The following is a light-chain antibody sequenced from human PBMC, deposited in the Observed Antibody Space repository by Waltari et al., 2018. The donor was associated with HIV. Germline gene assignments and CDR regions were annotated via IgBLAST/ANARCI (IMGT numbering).Light chain of an antibody. CDR1: SSDIGSSS. CDR2: RNN. Sequence: QSVLTQPPSASGTPGQRVTISCSGSSSDIGSSSVSWYQQLPGAAPKLLIYRNNQRPSGVPDRFSGSKSGTSASLAISGLRSEDEADYYCAAWDDSLSGPVISGGTKLTVL. J-gene: IGLJ2*01. V-gene: IGLV1-47*01. CDR3: AAWDDSLSGPV.